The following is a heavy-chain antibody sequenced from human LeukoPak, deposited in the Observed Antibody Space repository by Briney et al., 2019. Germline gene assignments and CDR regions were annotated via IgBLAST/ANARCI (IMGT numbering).Heavy chain of an antibody. Sequence: PSETLSLTCTVSGGSISSYYWIWIRQPPRKGLEWIGFIYYNGNTNYNPSLKSRVTISEDSSKSQSSLKLTSVTAADTAVYYCARGVAGSGSTPKYWGQGTLVTVSS. V-gene: IGHV4-59*01. CDR1: GGSISSYY. J-gene: IGHJ4*02. D-gene: IGHD1-26*01. CDR3: ARGVAGSGSTPKY. CDR2: IYYNGNT.